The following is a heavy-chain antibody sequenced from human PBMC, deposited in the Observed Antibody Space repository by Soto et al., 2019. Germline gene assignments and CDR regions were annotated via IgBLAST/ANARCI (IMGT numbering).Heavy chain of an antibody. CDR1: GFTFDDYA. V-gene: IGHV3-9*01. J-gene: IGHJ6*02. CDR2: ISWNSGSI. CDR3: AKGSGSPWYYGMDV. D-gene: IGHD1-26*01. Sequence: HPGGSLSLSCAASGFTFDDYAMHWVRQAPGKGLEWVSGISWNSGSIGYADSVKGRFTISRDNAKNSLYLQMNSLRAEDTALYYCAKGSGSPWYYGMDVWGQGTTVTVSS.